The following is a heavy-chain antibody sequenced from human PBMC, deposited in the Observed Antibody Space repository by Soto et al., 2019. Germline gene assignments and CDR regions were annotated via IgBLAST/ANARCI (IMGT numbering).Heavy chain of an antibody. D-gene: IGHD1-1*01. CDR2: VYNTGGT. J-gene: IGHJ6*02. V-gene: IGHV4-59*08. CDR3: VRQGIGNLHGLVDV. CDR1: SGPSSSHN. Sequence: QVHLQQSGPGLVKPSETLSLTCTVSSGPSSSHNWGWIRQSPGRGLEWIGYVYNTGGTSYNPSLQSRVTISADTSANHISLTLSSVTAADTAIYYCVRQGIGNLHGLVDVWGQGTTVSVSS.